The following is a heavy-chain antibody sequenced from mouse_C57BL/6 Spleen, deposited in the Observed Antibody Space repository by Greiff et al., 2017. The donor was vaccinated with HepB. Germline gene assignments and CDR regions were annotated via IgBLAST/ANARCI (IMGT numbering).Heavy chain of an antibody. CDR2: IYPGDGDT. J-gene: IGHJ2*01. CDR1: GYAFSGSW. CDR3: ARSGYDYGDY. V-gene: IGHV1-82*01. D-gene: IGHD2-4*01. Sequence: SGPELVKPGASVKISCKASGYAFSGSWMNWVKQRPGKGLEWIGRIYPGDGDTNYNGKFKGKATLTADKSSSTAYMQLSSLTSEDSAVYFCARSGYDYGDYWGQGTTLTVSS.